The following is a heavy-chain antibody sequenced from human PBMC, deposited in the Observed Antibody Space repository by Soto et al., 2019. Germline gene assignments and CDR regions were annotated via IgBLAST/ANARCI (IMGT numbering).Heavy chain of an antibody. J-gene: IGHJ6*02. CDR3: AGHSSGVPGYYYGMDV. V-gene: IGHV1-69*12. Sequence: QVQLVQSGAEVKKPGSSVKVSCKASGGTFSSYAISWVRQAPGQGLEWMGGIIPIFGTADYAQKFQGRVTITASESTSTAYMELSSLRSEDTAVYYCAGHSSGVPGYYYGMDVWGQGTTVTVSS. D-gene: IGHD3-22*01. CDR1: GGTFSSYA. CDR2: IIPIFGTA.